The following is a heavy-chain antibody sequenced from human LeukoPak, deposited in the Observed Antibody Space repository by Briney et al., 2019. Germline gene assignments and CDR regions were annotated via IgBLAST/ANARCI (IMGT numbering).Heavy chain of an antibody. D-gene: IGHD3-10*02. J-gene: IGHJ6*04. CDR1: GFTFSSYS. CDR3: AELGITMIGGV. CDR2: ISSTSKTI. Sequence: GGSLRLSCAASGFTFSSYSMNWVRQAPGKGLEWISYISSTSKTIYYANSLKGRFTISRDNADNSLFLQINSLRAEDTAVYYCAELGITMIGGVWGKGTTVTISS. V-gene: IGHV3-48*01.